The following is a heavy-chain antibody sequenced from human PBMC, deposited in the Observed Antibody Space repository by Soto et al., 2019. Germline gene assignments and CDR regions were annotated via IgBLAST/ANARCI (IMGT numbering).Heavy chain of an antibody. J-gene: IGHJ6*03. D-gene: IGHD3-9*01. Sequence: SETLSLTCTVSGGSISSSSYYWGWIRQPPGKGLEWIGSIYYSGSTYYNPSLKSRVTISVDTSKNQFSLKLSSVTAADTAVYYCARLHYDILTGYNYYYYYMDVWGKGTTVS. CDR1: GGSISSSSYY. CDR2: IYYSGST. CDR3: ARLHYDILTGYNYYYYYMDV. V-gene: IGHV4-39*01.